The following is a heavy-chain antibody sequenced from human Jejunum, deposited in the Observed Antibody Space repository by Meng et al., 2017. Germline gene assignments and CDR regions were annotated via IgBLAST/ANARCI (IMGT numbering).Heavy chain of an antibody. V-gene: IGHV1-18*01. J-gene: IGHJ4*02. CDR2: ISTYNGHT. CDR3: ARDGVSFTMVRGGKY. Sequence: SVKVSCKASGYTFSNFGIGWVRQAPGQGLEWMGWISTYNGHTKYAQNFQGRVTMTTDTSTNTVYMELRSLRSDDKAVYYCARDGVSFTMVRGGKYWGQGTLVTVSS. CDR1: GYTFSNFG. D-gene: IGHD3-10*01.